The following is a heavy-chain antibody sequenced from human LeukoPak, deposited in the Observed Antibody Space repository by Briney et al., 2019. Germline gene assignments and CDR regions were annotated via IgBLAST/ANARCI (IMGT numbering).Heavy chain of an antibody. V-gene: IGHV4-59*12. CDR2: IYYSGST. D-gene: IGHD4-17*01. CDR1: GGSFSGYY. CDR3: ARASHDYGDYSHFDY. Sequence: SETLSLTCAVYGGSFSGYYWSWIRQPPGKGLEWIGYIYYSGSTNYNPSLKSRVTISVDTSKNQFSLKLSSVTAADTAVYYCARASHDYGDYSHFDYWGQGTLVTVSP. J-gene: IGHJ4*02.